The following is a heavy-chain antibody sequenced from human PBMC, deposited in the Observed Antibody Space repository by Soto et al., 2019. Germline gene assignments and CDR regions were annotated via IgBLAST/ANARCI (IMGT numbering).Heavy chain of an antibody. D-gene: IGHD3-22*01. CDR2: ISYGGSNK. J-gene: IGHJ4*02. CDR3: AKGSYYYDSSGHFDY. Sequence: GGSLRLSCAASGFTFSSYGMHWVRQAPGKGLEWVAVISYGGSNKYYADSVKGRFTISRDNSKNTLYLQMNSLRAEDTAVYYCAKGSYYYDSSGHFDYWGQGTLVTVSS. CDR1: GFTFSSYG. V-gene: IGHV3-30*18.